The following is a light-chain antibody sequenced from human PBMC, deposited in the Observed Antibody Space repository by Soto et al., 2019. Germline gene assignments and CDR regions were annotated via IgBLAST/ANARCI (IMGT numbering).Light chain of an antibody. CDR2: GNS. V-gene: IGLV1-40*01. Sequence: QSVLTQPPSVSGAPGQRVTISCTGSSSNIGAGYDVPWYQQLPGTAPKLLIYGNSNRPSGVPDRFSGSKSGTSASLAITGLQAEEEADYYCQSYDSSLSGWLFGGGTKLTVL. J-gene: IGLJ3*02. CDR3: QSYDSSLSGWL. CDR1: SSNIGAGYD.